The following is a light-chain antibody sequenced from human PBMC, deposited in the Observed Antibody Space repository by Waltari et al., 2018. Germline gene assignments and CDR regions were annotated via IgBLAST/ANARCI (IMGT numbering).Light chain of an antibody. Sequence: QSALTQPASVSGSPGQSITISCTGTSRDVGGYNYVSSYQQHPGKAPKLMIYGASNRPSGVSNRFSGSKSGNTASLTISGLQAEDEADYYCSSYTSSSTPSRVFGTGTKVTVL. CDR3: SSYTSSSTPSRV. CDR2: GAS. V-gene: IGLV2-14*03. J-gene: IGLJ1*01. CDR1: SRDVGGYNY.